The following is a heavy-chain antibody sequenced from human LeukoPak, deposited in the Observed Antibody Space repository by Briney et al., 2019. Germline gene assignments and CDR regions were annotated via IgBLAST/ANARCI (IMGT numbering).Heavy chain of an antibody. V-gene: IGHV3-30-3*01. CDR3: ASLIDY. CDR2: ISYDGSNK. Sequence: GGSLRLSCAASGFTFSSYAMHWVRQAPGKGLEWVAVISYDGSNKYYADSVKGRFTISRDNSKNTLYLQMNSLRAEDTAVYYCASLIDYWGQGTLVTVSS. J-gene: IGHJ4*02. CDR1: GFTFSSYA.